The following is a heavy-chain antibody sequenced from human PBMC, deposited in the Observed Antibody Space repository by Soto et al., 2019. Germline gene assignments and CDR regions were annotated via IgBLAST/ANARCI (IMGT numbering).Heavy chain of an antibody. CDR2: ISGSGGST. D-gene: IGHD3-22*01. CDR3: AKEGYYYDSSGYYNWFDP. J-gene: IGHJ5*02. V-gene: IGHV3-23*01. CDR1: GFTFSSYA. Sequence: GGSLRLSCAASGFTFSSYAMSWVRQAPGKGLEWVSAISGSGGSTYYADSVKGRFTISRDNSKNTLYLQMNSLRAEDTAVYYCAKEGYYYDSSGYYNWFDPWGQGTLVTVSS.